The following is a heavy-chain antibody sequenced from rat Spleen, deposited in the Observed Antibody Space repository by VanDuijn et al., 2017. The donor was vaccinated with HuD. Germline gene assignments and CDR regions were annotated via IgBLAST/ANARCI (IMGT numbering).Heavy chain of an antibody. V-gene: IGHV5-25*01. J-gene: IGHJ3*01. CDR2: INMGGGDT. CDR1: GFTFSDYN. CDR3: ANAEFGVGWFAY. D-gene: IGHD4-3*01. Sequence: EVQLVESGGGLVQPGRSLKLSCAASGFTFSDYNMAWVRQAPKKGLEWVAFINMGGGDTYYRDSVKGRFTISRDDAKSTLYLQMDSLRSEDTATYYCANAEFGVGWFAYWGQGTLVTVSS.